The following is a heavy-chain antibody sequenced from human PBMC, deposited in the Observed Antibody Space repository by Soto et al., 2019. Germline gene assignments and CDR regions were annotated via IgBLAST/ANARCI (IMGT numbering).Heavy chain of an antibody. CDR1: GYTFTSYG. D-gene: IGHD6-19*01. J-gene: IGHJ6*02. CDR2: ISAYNGNT. CDR3: ARDRIAVAGTNRYYYYYGMDV. V-gene: IGHV1-18*01. Sequence: GASVKVSCKASGYTFTSYGISWVRQASGQGLEWMGWISAYNGNTNYAQKLQGRVTMTTDTSTSTAYMELRSLRSDDTAVYYCARDRIAVAGTNRYYYYYGMDVWGQGTTVTVSS.